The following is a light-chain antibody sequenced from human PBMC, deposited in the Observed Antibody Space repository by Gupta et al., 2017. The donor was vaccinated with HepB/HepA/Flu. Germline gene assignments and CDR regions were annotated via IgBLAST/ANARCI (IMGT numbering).Light chain of an antibody. V-gene: IGLV1-40*01. CDR3: QSYDSSLNAYV. CDR2: GNS. J-gene: IGLJ1*01. CDR1: SSNIGAGSD. Sequence: QSVLTQPPSVSGAPGQRVIFSCTGGSSNIGAGSDVHWYQQFPGTAPKLLIFGNSNRPSGVPDRFSGSKSGTSASLAITGLQAEDEADYYCQSYDSSLNAYVFGTGTKVTVL.